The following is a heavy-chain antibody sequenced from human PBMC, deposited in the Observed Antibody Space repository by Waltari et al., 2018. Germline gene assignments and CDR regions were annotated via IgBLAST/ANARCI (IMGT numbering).Heavy chain of an antibody. CDR3: ARGRHYLDSRGHQAMGNAFDI. CDR2: VIPFSQPT. Sequence: QVQLVQSGAEVKKPGSSVKVSCWASGVSFTKYAFNWLRQAPGQGLEWVGGVIPFSQPTKYGQNVQVRVRIATGESATSAYLELSSLRSEDTAVYYCARGRHYLDSRGHQAMGNAFDIWGQGTTVTVSS. J-gene: IGHJ3*02. V-gene: IGHV1-69*05. D-gene: IGHD3-22*01. CDR1: GVSFTKYA.